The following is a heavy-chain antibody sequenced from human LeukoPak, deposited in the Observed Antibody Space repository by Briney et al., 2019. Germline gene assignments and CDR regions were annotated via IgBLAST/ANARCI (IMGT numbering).Heavy chain of an antibody. CDR3: AREDTMVRGRYHWFDP. D-gene: IGHD3-10*01. CDR2: IIPIFGTA. V-gene: IGHV1-69*13. Sequence: ASVKVSCKAFGYTFTRYYMHWVRQAPGQGLEWMGGIIPIFGTANYAQKFQGRVTITADESTSTAYMELSSLRSEDTAVYYCAREDTMVRGRYHWFDPWGQGTLVTVSS. J-gene: IGHJ5*02. CDR1: GYTFTRYY.